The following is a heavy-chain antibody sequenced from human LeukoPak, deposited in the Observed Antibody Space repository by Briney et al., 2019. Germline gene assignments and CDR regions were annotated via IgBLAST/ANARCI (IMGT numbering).Heavy chain of an antibody. CDR2: IYPTDSDT. V-gene: IGHV5-51*01. J-gene: IGHJ5*02. D-gene: IGHD1-1*01. CDR3: ARQYKGETFKVGFDP. CDR1: GYTFTTSW. Sequence: GESLKISCQASGYTFTTSWIAWVRQMPGKGLELMGLIYPTDSDTRYSPSFQGQVTISADKSINTAYLQWSSLKASDTAVYYCARQYKGETFKVGFDPWGQGTLVTVSS.